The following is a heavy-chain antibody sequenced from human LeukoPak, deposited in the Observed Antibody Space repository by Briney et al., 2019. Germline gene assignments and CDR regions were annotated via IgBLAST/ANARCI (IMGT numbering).Heavy chain of an antibody. CDR2: INPADSDT. D-gene: IGHD1-1*01. Sequence: GESLKISCQASGYNFPSYWIGWVRHMPGKGLEWMGIINPADSDTIYSPSFKGQVSFSADKSISTAYLQWSSLKASDTAMYYCARSWNDRDDTFDIWGQGTMVTVSS. J-gene: IGHJ3*02. CDR1: GYNFPSYW. V-gene: IGHV5-51*01. CDR3: ARSWNDRDDTFDI.